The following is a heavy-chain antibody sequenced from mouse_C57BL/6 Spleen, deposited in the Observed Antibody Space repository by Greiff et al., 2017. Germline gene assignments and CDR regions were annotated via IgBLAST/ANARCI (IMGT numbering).Heavy chain of an antibody. CDR1: GYSFTGYF. D-gene: IGHD6-2*01. V-gene: IGHV1-20*01. CDR2: INPYNDDT. CDR3: ARLSLDY. J-gene: IGHJ2*01. Sequence: EVQLQESGPELVKPGDSVKISCKASGYSFTGYFMNWVMQSHGKSLEWIGRINPYNDDTFYNQKFKGKATLTVDKSSSTAHMELRSLTSEDSAVYYCARLSLDYWGQGTTLTVSS.